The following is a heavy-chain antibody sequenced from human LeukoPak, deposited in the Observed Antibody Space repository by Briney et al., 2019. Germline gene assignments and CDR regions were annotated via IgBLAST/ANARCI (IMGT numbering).Heavy chain of an antibody. D-gene: IGHD2-2*01. Sequence: PGGSLRLSCAASGFTFSSYSMNWVRQAPGKGLEWVSSISSSSSYIYYADSVKGRFTISRDNAKNSLYLQMNSLRAEDTAVYYCAKDAGYCSSTSCYPDYWGQGTLVTVSS. CDR3: AKDAGYCSSTSCYPDY. J-gene: IGHJ4*02. CDR2: ISSSSSYI. CDR1: GFTFSSYS. V-gene: IGHV3-21*01.